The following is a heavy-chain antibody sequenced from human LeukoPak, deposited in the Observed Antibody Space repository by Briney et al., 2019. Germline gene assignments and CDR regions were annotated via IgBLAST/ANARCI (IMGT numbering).Heavy chain of an antibody. CDR3: ARDYGPDSSGWYGRYYYYYYYMDV. CDR2: ISSGSSTI. D-gene: IGHD6-19*01. Sequence: GGSLRLSCAASGFTFSDYYMSWIRQAPGKGLEWVSYISSGSSTIYYADSVKGRFTISRDNAKNSLYLQMNSLRAEDTAVYYCARDYGPDSSGWYGRYYYYYYYMDVWGKGTTVTVSS. CDR1: GFTFSDYY. J-gene: IGHJ6*03. V-gene: IGHV3-11*04.